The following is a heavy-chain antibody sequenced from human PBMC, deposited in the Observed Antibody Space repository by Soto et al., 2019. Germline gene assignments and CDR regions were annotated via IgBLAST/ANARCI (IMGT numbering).Heavy chain of an antibody. D-gene: IGHD3-16*01. CDR2: ISGSGGST. J-gene: IGHJ4*02. CDR1: GFTFSSYA. Sequence: VGSLRLSCAASGFTFSSYAMSWVRQAPGKGLEWVSAISGSGGSTYYADSVKGRFTISRDNSKNTLYLQMNSLRAEDTAVYYCAKAGYDYVWGSYGLYFDYWGQGTLVTVSS. CDR3: AKAGYDYVWGSYGLYFDY. V-gene: IGHV3-23*01.